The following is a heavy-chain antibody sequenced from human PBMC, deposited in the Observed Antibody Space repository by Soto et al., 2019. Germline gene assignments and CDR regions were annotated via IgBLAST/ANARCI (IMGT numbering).Heavy chain of an antibody. J-gene: IGHJ4*02. CDR2: IYPGDSDT. V-gene: IGHV5-51*01. CDR1: GYSFTSYW. D-gene: IGHD4-4*01. CDR3: ARQGHRDYSNSVGDD. Sequence: GESLKISCKGSGYSFTSYWIGWVRQMPGKGLEWMGIIYPGDSDTRYSPSFQGQVTISADKSISTAYLQWSSLKASDTAMYYCARQGHRDYSNSVGDDWGQGTLVIVSS.